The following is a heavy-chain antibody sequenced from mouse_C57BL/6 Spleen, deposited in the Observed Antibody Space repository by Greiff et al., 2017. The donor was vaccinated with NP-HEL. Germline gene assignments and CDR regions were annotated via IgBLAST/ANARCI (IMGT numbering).Heavy chain of an antibody. Sequence: DVMLVESGGGLVKPGGSLKLSCAASGFTFSSYTMSWVRQTPEKRLEWVATISGGGGNTYYPDSVKGRFTISRDNAKNTLYLQMSSLRSEDTALYYCARVYSSYFDYWGQGTTLTVSS. CDR2: ISGGGGNT. D-gene: IGHD2-1*01. CDR3: ARVYSSYFDY. J-gene: IGHJ2*01. CDR1: GFTFSSYT. V-gene: IGHV5-9*01.